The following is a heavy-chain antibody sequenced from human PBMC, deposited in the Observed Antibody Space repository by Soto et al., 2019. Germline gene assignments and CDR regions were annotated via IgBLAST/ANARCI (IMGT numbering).Heavy chain of an antibody. D-gene: IGHD3-16*02. CDR3: AVIDRDFRFDD. J-gene: IGHJ4*02. CDR2: INSGGRTT. V-gene: IGHV3-74*03. CDR1: GFTFSSYW. Sequence: EVQLVESGGGLVQPGGSLRLSCAASGFTFSSYWMHWVRQDPGKGLMWVSRINSGGRTTTYADSVKGRFTISRDNAKNTLDLQMNSLRAEDTAVYYCAVIDRDFRFDDWGQGTLVTVSS.